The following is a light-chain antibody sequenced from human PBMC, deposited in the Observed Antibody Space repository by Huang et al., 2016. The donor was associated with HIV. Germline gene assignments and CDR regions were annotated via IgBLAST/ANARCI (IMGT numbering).Light chain of an antibody. CDR1: QSVSSN. CDR3: QQYNNWPLT. J-gene: IGKJ4*01. Sequence: EIVMTQSPATLSLSPGERATLSCRASQSVSSNLAGYQQKPGQAPRLRIYGASTRATGIPARFSGSGSGTEFTLTISSLQSEDFAVYYCQQYNNWPLTFGGGTNVEIK. CDR2: GAS. V-gene: IGKV3-15*01.